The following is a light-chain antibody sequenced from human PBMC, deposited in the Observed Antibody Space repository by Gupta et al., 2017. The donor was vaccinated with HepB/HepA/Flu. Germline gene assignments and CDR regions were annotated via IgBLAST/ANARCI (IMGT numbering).Light chain of an antibody. CDR1: RSVSSN. J-gene: IGKJ4*01. CDR3: QQYNNWPLT. Sequence: EIVMTQSPATLSVSPGERATLSCRASRSVSSNLAWYQQKPGQAPRLLIYGASTRATGIPARFSGSGSGTEFTLTISSLQSEDFAVYYCQQYNNWPLTFGGGTXVEIK. CDR2: GAS. V-gene: IGKV3-15*01.